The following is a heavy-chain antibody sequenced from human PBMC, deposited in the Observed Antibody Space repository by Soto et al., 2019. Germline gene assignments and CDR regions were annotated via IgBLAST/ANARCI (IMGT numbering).Heavy chain of an antibody. CDR3: ARVGGFGATTIDY. D-gene: IGHD3-10*01. CDR1: GVSISSGDYY. CDR2: IYYSGST. V-gene: IGHV4-30-4*01. Sequence: SETLSLTCPVSGVSISSGDYYWSWIRQPPGKGLEWIGYIYYSGSTYYNPSLKSRVTISVDTSKNQFSLKLSSVTAADTAVYYCARVGGFGATTIDYWGQGTLVTVSS. J-gene: IGHJ4*02.